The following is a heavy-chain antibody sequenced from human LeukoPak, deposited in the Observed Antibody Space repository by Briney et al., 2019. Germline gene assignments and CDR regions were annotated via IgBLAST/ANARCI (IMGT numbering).Heavy chain of an antibody. D-gene: IGHD3-10*01. CDR3: TRDPPNGQSYEL. Sequence: SQTLSLTCAISGDSVPNPGAAWNWIRQSPSRGFDWLGRTYYRSKWFYDYAVSVKSRIIISPDTSKNQFSLQLNSMTHEDTAMYYCTRDPPNGQSYELWGQGTLVTVSS. CDR2: TYYRSKWFY. J-gene: IGHJ4*02. CDR1: GDSVPNPGAA. V-gene: IGHV6-1*01.